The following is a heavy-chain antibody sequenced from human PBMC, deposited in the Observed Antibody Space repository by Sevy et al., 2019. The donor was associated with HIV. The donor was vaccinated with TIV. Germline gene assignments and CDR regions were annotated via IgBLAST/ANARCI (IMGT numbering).Heavy chain of an antibody. V-gene: IGHV1-46*02. J-gene: IGHJ4*02. CDR1: GYNFNNYY. Sequence: ASVKVSCKASGYNFNNYYIHWVRQAPGQGLQWMGVINPTSSSTYYPPKFQGRVTMTRDTSTSTVSLDLSSLRSEDTAVYYCARGDGTGGCFDSWGQGTLVTVSS. CDR2: INPTSSST. D-gene: IGHD1-26*01. CDR3: ARGDGTGGCFDS.